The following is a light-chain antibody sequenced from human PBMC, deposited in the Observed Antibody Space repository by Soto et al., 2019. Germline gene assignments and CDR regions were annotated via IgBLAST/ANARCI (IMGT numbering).Light chain of an antibody. Sequence: DIQMTQSPSSLPASVGDRVTITCRTSQSINRYLNWYQQKPGTAPKVLIYATSSLQSGVPSRFSGSGSGTEFTLTISSLQPEDFATYYCQQSYSAPRTFGQGTKLEIK. V-gene: IGKV1-39*01. CDR1: QSINRY. J-gene: IGKJ2*01. CDR3: QQSYSAPRT. CDR2: ATS.